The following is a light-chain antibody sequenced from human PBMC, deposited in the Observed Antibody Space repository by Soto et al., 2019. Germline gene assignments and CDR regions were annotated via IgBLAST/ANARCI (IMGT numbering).Light chain of an antibody. Sequence: QSVLTQPASVFGSPGKSITISCTGTSSVVGRYKFVSWYQQHPGKAPKVMIYEGSKRPSGVSNRFSGSESGNTASLTISGLQAEDEADYYCCSYTSSRTYVFGTGTKVTVL. J-gene: IGLJ1*01. CDR3: CSYTSSRTYV. CDR1: SSVVGRYKF. V-gene: IGLV2-23*01. CDR2: EGS.